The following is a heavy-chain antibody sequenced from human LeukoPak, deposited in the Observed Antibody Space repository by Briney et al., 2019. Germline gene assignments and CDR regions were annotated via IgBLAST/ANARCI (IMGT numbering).Heavy chain of an antibody. D-gene: IGHD6-13*01. Sequence: PGGSLRLSCAASGFTFSTYWMSWVRQAPGKGLERVANVNLDGSEKYYVDSVKGRFTVSRDNAKNSLYLQMNSLRAEDTALYYCAKDGALEWQQLVPYYFDYWGQGTLVTVSS. CDR2: VNLDGSEK. J-gene: IGHJ4*02. CDR1: GFTFSTYW. CDR3: AKDGALEWQQLVPYYFDY. V-gene: IGHV3-7*03.